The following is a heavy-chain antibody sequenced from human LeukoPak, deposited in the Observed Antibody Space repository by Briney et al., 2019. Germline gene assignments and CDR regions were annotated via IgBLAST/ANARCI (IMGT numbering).Heavy chain of an antibody. D-gene: IGHD6-19*01. J-gene: IGHJ4*02. V-gene: IGHV3-23*01. CDR2: ISGSGGST. CDR3: AKAPDQWLDYYFDY. CDR1: GFTFSSCA. Sequence: GGSLRLSCAASGFTFSSCAMSWVRQAPGKGLEWVSAISGSGGSTYYADSVKGRFTISRDNSKNTLYLQMNSLRAEDTAVYYCAKAPDQWLDYYFDYWGQGTLVTVSS.